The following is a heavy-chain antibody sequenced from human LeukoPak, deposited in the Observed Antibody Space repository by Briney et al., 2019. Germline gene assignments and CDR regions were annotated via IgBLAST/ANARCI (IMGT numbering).Heavy chain of an antibody. CDR1: GGSISSGGYY. Sequence: PSETLSLTCTVSGGSISSGGYYWSWIRQHPGKGLEWIGYIYYSGSTYSNPSLKSRVTISVDTSKNQFSLNLSSVTSADTAVYYCARYCSSTNCYKGGFDPCGQGTLVTVSS. J-gene: IGHJ5*02. V-gene: IGHV4-31*03. D-gene: IGHD2-2*02. CDR3: ARYCSSTNCYKGGFDP. CDR2: IYYSGST.